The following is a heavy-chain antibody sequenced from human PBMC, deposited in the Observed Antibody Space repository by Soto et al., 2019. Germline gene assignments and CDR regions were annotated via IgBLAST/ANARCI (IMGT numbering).Heavy chain of an antibody. J-gene: IGHJ5*02. Sequence: EVQLVESGGGLVQPGGSLRLSCAASGFTSSDHQMDWVRQAPGKGLEWVGRSRNKANSYTTEYAASVKGRFTISRDDSKNSLYLQMNSLKIEDTAVYYCARVVGAPNWFDPWGQGTLVTVSS. CDR3: ARVVGAPNWFDP. V-gene: IGHV3-72*01. CDR2: SRNKANSYTT. CDR1: GFTSSDHQ. D-gene: IGHD1-26*01.